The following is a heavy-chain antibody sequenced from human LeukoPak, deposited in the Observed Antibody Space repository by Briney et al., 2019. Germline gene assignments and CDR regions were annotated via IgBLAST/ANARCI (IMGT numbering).Heavy chain of an antibody. CDR3: ARETLGYCSGGSCYYHYYYYYYMDV. V-gene: IGHV3-21*01. D-gene: IGHD2-15*01. Sequence: GGSLRLSCAASGFTFSSYSMNWVRQAPGKGLEWVSSISSSSSYIYYADSVKGRFTISRDNAKNSLYLQMNSLRAEDTAVYYCARETLGYCSGGSCYYHYYYYYYMDVWGKGTTVTVSS. CDR2: ISSSSSYI. CDR1: GFTFSSYS. J-gene: IGHJ6*03.